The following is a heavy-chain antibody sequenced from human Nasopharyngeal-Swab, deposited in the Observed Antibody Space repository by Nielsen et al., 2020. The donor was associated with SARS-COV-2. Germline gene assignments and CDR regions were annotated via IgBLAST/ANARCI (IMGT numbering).Heavy chain of an antibody. J-gene: IGHJ6*03. CDR1: DNSFNI. CDR3: AREGSGVVPGPLGLGMWYLYHYMDV. D-gene: IGHD3-3*01. CDR2: FSARNGVV. Sequence: ASVKVSCKASDNSFNIITWVRQAPGQGLEWMGRFSARNGVVRYAQILQDRVTLTTDTSTSTVYMEMKRLRSDDTAIYYCAREGSGVVPGPLGLGMWYLYHYMDVWGKGTAVTVSS. V-gene: IGHV1-18*01.